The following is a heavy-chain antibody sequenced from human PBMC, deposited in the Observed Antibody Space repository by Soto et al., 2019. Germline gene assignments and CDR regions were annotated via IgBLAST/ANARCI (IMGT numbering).Heavy chain of an antibody. V-gene: IGHV3-33*01. CDR2: IWYDGSNK. CDR3: ARVSGGSCYSTLCYYYYGMDV. D-gene: IGHD2-15*01. J-gene: IGHJ6*02. CDR1: GFTFSSYG. Sequence: GGSLRLSCAASGFTFSSYGMHWVRQAPGKGLEWVAVIWYDGSNKYYADSVKGRFTISRDNSKNTLYLQMNSLRAEDTAVYYCARVSGGSCYSTLCYYYYGMDVWGQGTTVTVSS.